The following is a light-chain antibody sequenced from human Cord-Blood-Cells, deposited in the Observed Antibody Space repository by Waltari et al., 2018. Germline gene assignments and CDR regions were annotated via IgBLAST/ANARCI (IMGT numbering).Light chain of an antibody. CDR3: QKYNSSPLT. CDR1: QGISNY. J-gene: IGKJ4*01. V-gene: IGKV1-27*01. Sequence: DIKMTKSPSSLSASVGDRIAITCWASQGISNYLAWYQQKPGKVPKLLIYAASTLQSGVPARFSGSGSGTEFTLTISSLQSEDFATYYCQKYNSSPLTFGRGTKVEIK. CDR2: AAS.